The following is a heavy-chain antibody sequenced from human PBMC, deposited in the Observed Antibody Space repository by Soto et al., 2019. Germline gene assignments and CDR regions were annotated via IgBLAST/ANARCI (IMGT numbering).Heavy chain of an antibody. D-gene: IGHD6-6*01. Sequence: GESLKISCKGSGYSFTSYWIGWVRQMPGKGLEWMGIIYPGDSDTRYSPSFQGQVTISADKSISTAYLQWSSLKASDTAMDYCARWSQIAARPHKDNWFDPWGQGTLVTVSS. CDR2: IYPGDSDT. V-gene: IGHV5-51*01. CDR3: ARWSQIAARPHKDNWFDP. CDR1: GYSFTSYW. J-gene: IGHJ5*02.